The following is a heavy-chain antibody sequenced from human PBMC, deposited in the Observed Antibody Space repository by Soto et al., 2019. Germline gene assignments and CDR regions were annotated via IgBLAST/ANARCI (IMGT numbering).Heavy chain of an antibody. J-gene: IGHJ4*02. CDR1: SGIFYSSV. CDR2: IIPMFGRP. V-gene: IGHV1-69*13. D-gene: IGHD5-12*01. CDR3: ARDLGSGYDPGDY. Sequence: SVKVSCKASSGIFYSSVFNWVRHAPGQGLEWMGGIIPMFGRPNYAQKFQGRVTITADESTSTAYMELSSLRSEDTAVFYCARDLGSGYDPGDYWGQGTLVTVSS.